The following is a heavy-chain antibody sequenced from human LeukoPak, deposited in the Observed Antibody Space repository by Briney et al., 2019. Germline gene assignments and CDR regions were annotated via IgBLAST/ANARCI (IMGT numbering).Heavy chain of an antibody. CDR2: ISWNSGSI. CDR3: AKGVAAGIAAAGKRFDP. D-gene: IGHD6-13*01. V-gene: IGHV3-9*01. J-gene: IGHJ5*02. Sequence: AGGSLRLSCAASGFTFDDYAMHWVRQAPGKGLEWVSGISWNSGSIGYADSVKGRFTISRDNAKNPLYLQMNSLRAEDTALYYCAKGVAAGIAAAGKRFDPWGQGTLVTVSS. CDR1: GFTFDDYA.